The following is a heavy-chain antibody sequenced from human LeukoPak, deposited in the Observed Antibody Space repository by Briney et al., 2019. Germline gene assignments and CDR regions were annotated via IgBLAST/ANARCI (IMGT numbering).Heavy chain of an antibody. CDR1: GFTFSSSA. Sequence: GGSLRLSCAASGFTFSSSAMNWVRQAPGKGLEWVSSINNVGSHIYYADSVKGRFTISRDNAKNSLYLQMNSLRAEDTAVYYCARGYCSSTSCYIFYFDYWGQGTLVTVSS. J-gene: IGHJ4*02. D-gene: IGHD2-2*02. CDR3: ARGYCSSTSCYIFYFDY. CDR2: INNVGSHI. V-gene: IGHV3-21*01.